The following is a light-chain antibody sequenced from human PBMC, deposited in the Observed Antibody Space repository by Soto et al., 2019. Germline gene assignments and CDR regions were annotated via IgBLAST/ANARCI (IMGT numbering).Light chain of an antibody. CDR2: RDS. V-gene: IGLV3-9*01. CDR1: NIGSKN. CDR3: QVWDSSTFWV. Sequence: SSELTQPLSVPVALGQTARITCGGNNIGSKNVHWYQQKPGQAPVLVIYRDSNRPSGIPERFSGSNSGNTATLTISRAQAGDEADYYCQVWDSSTFWVFGGGTKLTVL. J-gene: IGLJ3*02.